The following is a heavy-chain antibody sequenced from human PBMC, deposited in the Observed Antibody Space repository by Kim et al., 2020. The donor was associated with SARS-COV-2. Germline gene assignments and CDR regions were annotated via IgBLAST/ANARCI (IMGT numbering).Heavy chain of an antibody. V-gene: IGHV1-69*13. D-gene: IGHD3-10*01. CDR3: ARDRVTMVRGVINYYYYYGMDV. CDR2: IIPIFGTA. Sequence: SVKVSCKASGGTFSSYAISWVRQAPGQGLEWMGGIIPIFGTANYAQKFQGRVTITADESTSTAYMELSSLRSEDTAVYYCARDRVTMVRGVINYYYYYGMDVWGQGTTVTVSS. J-gene: IGHJ6*02. CDR1: GGTFSSYA.